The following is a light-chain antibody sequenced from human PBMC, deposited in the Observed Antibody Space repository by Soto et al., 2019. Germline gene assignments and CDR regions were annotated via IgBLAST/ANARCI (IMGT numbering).Light chain of an antibody. J-gene: IGKJ5*01. CDR1: QSISSY. Sequence: DIQMTQSPSSLSASVGDRVTITCRASQSISSYLNWYQQKPGKAPKLLIYAASTLQSGVPSTFSGSGSGTDFTLTISSLQPEDFATYYCQQYNSYPITFGQGTRLEIK. CDR2: AAS. V-gene: IGKV1-39*01. CDR3: QQYNSYPIT.